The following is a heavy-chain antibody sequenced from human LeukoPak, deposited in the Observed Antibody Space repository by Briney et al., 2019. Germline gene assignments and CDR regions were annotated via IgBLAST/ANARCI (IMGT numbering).Heavy chain of an antibody. Sequence: SETLSLTSTVSGGSISRGDYYWSWIRQPPGKELECIGEINHSGSTNYNPSLKSRVTISVDTSKNQFSLKLSSVTAADTAVYNCARPVDSSSSFRGVSAFDWGQGGLVTGSS. V-gene: IGHV4-39*01. CDR2: INHSGST. CDR1: GGSISRGDYY. J-gene: IGHJ4*02. D-gene: IGHD6-6*01. CDR3: ARPVDSSSSFRGVSAFD.